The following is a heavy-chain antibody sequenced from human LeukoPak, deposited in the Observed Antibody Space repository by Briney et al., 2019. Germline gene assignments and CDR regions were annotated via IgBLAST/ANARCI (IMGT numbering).Heavy chain of an antibody. D-gene: IGHD2-21*02. CDR1: GFTLSTYG. J-gene: IGHJ4*02. CDR3: AKIAAANCGGDCYSGAYYFDY. CDR2: IRYDGSNK. V-gene: IGHV3-30*02. Sequence: GGSLRLSCAASGFTLSTYGMHWVRQAPGKGLEGVAFIRYDGSNKYYADSVKGRFTISRDNSKNTLYLQMNSLRAEDTAVYYCAKIAAANCGGDCYSGAYYFDYWGQGTLVTVSS.